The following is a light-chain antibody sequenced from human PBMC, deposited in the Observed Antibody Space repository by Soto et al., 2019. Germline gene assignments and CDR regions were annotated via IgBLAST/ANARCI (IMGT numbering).Light chain of an antibody. Sequence: QSALTQPASVSGSPGQSITFSCTGTSSDVGSSNLVSWYQQHPGKARKLLIYEVSKRPSGVSNRFSGSKSGNTASLTISGLQAEDEADYYCCSYAGSSTHVFGTGTKVTVL. CDR2: EVS. V-gene: IGLV2-23*02. J-gene: IGLJ1*01. CDR3: CSYAGSSTHV. CDR1: SSDVGSSNL.